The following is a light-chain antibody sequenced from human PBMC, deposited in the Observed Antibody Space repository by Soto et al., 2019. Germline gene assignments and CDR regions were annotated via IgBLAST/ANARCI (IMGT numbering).Light chain of an antibody. J-gene: IGKJ5*01. CDR3: QHRSVWPVS. Sequence: EIVLTQSPATLSLSPGEGATLSCRASQSVSRYLFWYQQKPGLAPRLLIYDASNRATGVPARFSGSGSGTDFTLTISSLEPEDFAVYYCQHRSVWPVSFGQGTRLEIK. CDR2: DAS. CDR1: QSVSRY. V-gene: IGKV3-11*01.